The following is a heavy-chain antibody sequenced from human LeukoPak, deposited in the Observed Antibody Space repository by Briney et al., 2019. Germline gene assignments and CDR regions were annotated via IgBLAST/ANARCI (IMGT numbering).Heavy chain of an antibody. J-gene: IGHJ6*03. V-gene: IGHV4-34*01. D-gene: IGHD6-6*01. CDR1: GGSFSGYY. CDR3: ARKEYSSSSPHYYYYMDV. Sequence: SETLSLTCAVYGGSFSGYYWSWIRQPPGKGLEWIGEINHSGSTNYNPSLKSRVTISVDTSKNQFSLKLSSVTAADTAVYYCARKEYSSSSPHYYYYMDVWGKGTTVTVSS. CDR2: INHSGST.